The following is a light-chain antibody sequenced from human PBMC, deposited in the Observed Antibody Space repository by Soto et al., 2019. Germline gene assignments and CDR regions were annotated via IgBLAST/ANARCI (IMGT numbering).Light chain of an antibody. J-gene: IGLJ2*01. V-gene: IGLV1-40*01. CDR1: SSNIGAGYD. CDR2: GNS. CDR3: QSYDSSLTVVV. Sequence: QSVLTQPPSVSGAPGQRVTISCTGSSSNIGAGYDVHWYQQLPGTAPKLLIYGNSNPPSGGPDRFSGSKSGTSAPLAITGVQAEDEADYYCQSYDSSLTVVVFGGGTKLTVL.